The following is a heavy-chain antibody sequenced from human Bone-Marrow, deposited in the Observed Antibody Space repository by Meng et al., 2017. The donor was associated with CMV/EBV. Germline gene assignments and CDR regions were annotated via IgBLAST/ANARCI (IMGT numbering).Heavy chain of an antibody. CDR2: ISYDGSNK. CDR3: ARDLDPARICGGDCRRASSYYYYGMDV. V-gene: IGHV3-30*04. D-gene: IGHD2-21*01. CDR1: GFTFSSYA. Sequence: GGSLRLSCAASGFTFSSYAMHWVRQAPGKGLEWVAVISYDGSNKYYADSVKGRFTISRDNSKNTLYLQMNSLRAEDTAVYYCARDLDPARICGGDCRRASSYYYYGMDVWGQGTTVTVSS. J-gene: IGHJ6*02.